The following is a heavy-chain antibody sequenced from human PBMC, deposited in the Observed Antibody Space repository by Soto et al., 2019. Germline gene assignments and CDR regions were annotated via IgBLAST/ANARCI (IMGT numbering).Heavy chain of an antibody. J-gene: IGHJ6*02. CDR3: AKNGDFWSWGMDV. V-gene: IGHV3-23*01. CDR1: GFTFSTYA. CDR2: ISSSGDGT. D-gene: IGHD3-3*01. Sequence: GGSLRLSCAASGFTFSTYAMTWVRQSPGKGLEWVSIISSSGDGTYYVDSVKGRFTISRDNSRNTLGLQMNSLRAEDTAVYYCAKNGDFWSWGMDVWGQGTTVTVSS.